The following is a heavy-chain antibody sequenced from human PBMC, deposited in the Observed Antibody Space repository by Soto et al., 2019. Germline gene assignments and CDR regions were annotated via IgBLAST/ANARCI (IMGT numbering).Heavy chain of an antibody. CDR3: TRGEGDIVVVPTANY. Sequence: PVGSLRLSCAASGFTFRSYAMNWVRQAPGKGLEWVSSISTSGTYVYYAYSVKGRFTISRDNAKNSLYLQMNSLRADDTAVYYCTRGEGDIVVVPTANYWGQGTLVTVSS. CDR1: GFTFRSYA. J-gene: IGHJ4*02. CDR2: ISTSGTYV. V-gene: IGHV3-21*01. D-gene: IGHD2-2*01.